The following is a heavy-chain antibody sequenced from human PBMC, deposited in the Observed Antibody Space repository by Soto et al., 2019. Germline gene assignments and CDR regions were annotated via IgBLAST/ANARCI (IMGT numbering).Heavy chain of an antibody. CDR2: ISSRSDI. D-gene: IGHD2-2*02. J-gene: IGHJ6*02. V-gene: IGHV3-21*01. CDR1: GFTFSAYS. CDR3: AREYTAWPLAYGLDV. Sequence: GGSLRLSCVGSGFTFSAYSINWVRQAPGKGLEWVSSISSRSDIYYADSVKGRFTISRDNAKNSVSLQMNSLRAEDTAVYYCAREYTAWPLAYGLDVWGQGTTVTVSS.